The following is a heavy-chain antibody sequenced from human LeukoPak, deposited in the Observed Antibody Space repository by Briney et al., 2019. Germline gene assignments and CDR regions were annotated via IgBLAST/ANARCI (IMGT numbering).Heavy chain of an antibody. CDR2: IYYSGTT. V-gene: IGHV4-39*01. CDR1: CGPHRSSSYF. J-gene: IGHJ4*02. D-gene: IGHD3-3*01. CDR3: ARHVRFLEWLSSYYFDY. Sequence: KPSETLSLPCSVSCGPHRSSSYFWGRVPQPPGEGVGWIGRIYYSGTTYYNPSLKSRVTISVDTSKSQFSLRLTSVTAADTAVYYCARHVRFLEWLSSYYFDYWGQGTLVTVSS.